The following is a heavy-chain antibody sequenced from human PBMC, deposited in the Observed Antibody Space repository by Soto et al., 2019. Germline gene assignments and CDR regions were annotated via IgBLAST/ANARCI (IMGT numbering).Heavy chain of an antibody. Sequence: SETLSLTCTVSGGSISSYYWSWIRQPPGKGLEWIGYIYYSGSTNYNPSLKSRVTISVDTSKNQFSLKLSSVTAADTAVYYCARNPFVGFGCSCYSGGYYYYYSGMDVWGQGTTVTVSS. V-gene: IGHV4-59*01. J-gene: IGHJ6*02. D-gene: IGHD2-15*01. CDR2: IYYSGST. CDR3: ARNPFVGFGCSCYSGGYYYYYSGMDV. CDR1: GGSISSYY.